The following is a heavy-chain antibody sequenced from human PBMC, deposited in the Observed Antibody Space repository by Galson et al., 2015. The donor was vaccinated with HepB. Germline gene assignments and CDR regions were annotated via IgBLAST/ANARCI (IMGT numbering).Heavy chain of an antibody. CDR3: ARLGFTGRDARQFDP. CDR2: IYPGDSDT. CDR1: GYSFTNYW. Sequence: QSGAEVKKPGESLKISCHTSGYSFTNYWIAWVRQMPGKGLEWMGLIYPGDSDTRYSPSFQGQVTISADKSITTAYLQWGSLKASDSAIYFCARLGFTGRDARQFDPWGQGTLVTVSS. V-gene: IGHV5-51*03. J-gene: IGHJ5*02. D-gene: IGHD5-12*01.